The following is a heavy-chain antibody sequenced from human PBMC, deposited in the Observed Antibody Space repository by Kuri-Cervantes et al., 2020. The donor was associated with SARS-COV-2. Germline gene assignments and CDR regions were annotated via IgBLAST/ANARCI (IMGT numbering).Heavy chain of an antibody. J-gene: IGHJ6*03. D-gene: IGHD4-11*01. V-gene: IGHV3-21*04. CDR1: GFTFDDYG. CDR3: ARVRATVPNYYYYYYYMDV. Sequence: GESLKISCAASGFTFDDYGMSWVRQAPGKGLEWVSSISSSSSYIYYADSVKGRFTISRDNAKNSLYLQMNSLRAEDTAVYYCARVRATVPNYYYYYYYMDVWGKGTTVTVSS. CDR2: ISSSSSYI.